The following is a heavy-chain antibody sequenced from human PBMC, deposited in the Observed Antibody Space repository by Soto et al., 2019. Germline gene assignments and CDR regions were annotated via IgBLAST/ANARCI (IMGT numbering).Heavy chain of an antibody. D-gene: IGHD3-3*01. Sequence: QVHLQQWGAGLLKPSETLSLTCAVYGGSVNGYYWNWIRQPPGKGLEWIGESNHTGGTHYNPSLKRRVTMSVDTSKNQFSLRLSSVSAADTAIYYCAARITVFGLLIPPFDPWGQGTQVTVSS. CDR1: GGSVNGYY. CDR3: AARITVFGLLIPPFDP. CDR2: SNHTGGT. V-gene: IGHV4-34*02. J-gene: IGHJ5*02.